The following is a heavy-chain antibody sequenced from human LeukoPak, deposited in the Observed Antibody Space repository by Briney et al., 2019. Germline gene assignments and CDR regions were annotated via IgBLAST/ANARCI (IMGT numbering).Heavy chain of an antibody. J-gene: IGHJ5*02. CDR2: ISGSGGST. V-gene: IGHV3-23*01. CDR3: ARDRPYCSGGSCYSRGWFDP. CDR1: GFTFSSYA. Sequence: GGSLRLSCAASGFTFSSYAMSWVRQAPGKGLEWVSAISGSGGSTCYADSVKGRFTISRDNSKNTLYLQMNSLRAEDTAVYYCARDRPYCSGGSCYSRGWFDPWGQGTLVTVSS. D-gene: IGHD2-15*01.